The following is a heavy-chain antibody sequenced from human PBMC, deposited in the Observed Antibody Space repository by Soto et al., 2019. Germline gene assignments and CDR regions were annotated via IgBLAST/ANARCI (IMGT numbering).Heavy chain of an antibody. CDR2: IKQDGNEK. CDR1: GFTFSSYW. V-gene: IGHV3-7*01. CDR3: ARARHCSSTSCPVGYNWFDP. Sequence: GGSLRLSCAASGFTFSSYWMSWVRQAPGKGLEWVANIKQDGNEKYYVDSVKGRFTISRDNAKNSLYLQMNSLRAEDTAVYYCARARHCSSTSCPVGYNWFDPWGQGTLVTVSS. D-gene: IGHD2-2*01. J-gene: IGHJ5*02.